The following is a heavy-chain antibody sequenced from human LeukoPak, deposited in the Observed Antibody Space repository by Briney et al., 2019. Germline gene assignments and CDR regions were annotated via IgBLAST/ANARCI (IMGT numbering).Heavy chain of an antibody. CDR2: INPNSGGT. V-gene: IGHV1-2*02. Sequence: ASVKVSCKASGYTFTGYYMHWVRQAPGQGLEWMGWINPNSGGTNYAQKFQGRVTMTRDTSISTAYMELSRLRSDDTAVYYCARDNNYDSSGYRYFDLWGRGTLVTVSS. CDR1: GYTFTGYY. J-gene: IGHJ2*01. D-gene: IGHD3-22*01. CDR3: ARDNNYDSSGYRYFDL.